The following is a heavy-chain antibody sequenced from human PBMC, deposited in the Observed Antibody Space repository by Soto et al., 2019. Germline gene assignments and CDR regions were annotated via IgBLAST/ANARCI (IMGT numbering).Heavy chain of an antibody. CDR2: ISYDGSNT. CDR1: GFTFSSYG. V-gene: IGHV3-30*18. CDR3: AKEGGLSGSYYISSSYCFDY. J-gene: IGHJ4*02. Sequence: QVQLVESGGGVVQPGRSLRLSCVASGFTFSSYGMHWVRQAPGKGLEWVAIISYDGSNTYYADSVKGRFTISRDNSKNTMSLQMNSLRAEDTSVYYCAKEGGLSGSYYISSSYCFDYWGQGTLVTVSS. D-gene: IGHD1-26*01.